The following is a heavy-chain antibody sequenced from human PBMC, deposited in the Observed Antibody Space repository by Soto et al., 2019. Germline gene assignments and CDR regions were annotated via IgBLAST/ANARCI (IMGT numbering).Heavy chain of an antibody. J-gene: IGHJ6*02. CDR3: AMLGGWSGGSNDMDV. CDR1: GLIFSDYH. CDR2: IRRKANSYTT. V-gene: IGHV3-72*01. Sequence: EVQLVESGGGLVQPGGSLRLSCAASGLIFSDYHMDWVRQAPGKGLEWVGRIRRKANSYTTEYAASVKGRFTISRDDSKISLYLTMNGLKTEDTAVYYCAMLGGWSGGSNDMDVWGQGTTVTVSS. D-gene: IGHD6-19*01.